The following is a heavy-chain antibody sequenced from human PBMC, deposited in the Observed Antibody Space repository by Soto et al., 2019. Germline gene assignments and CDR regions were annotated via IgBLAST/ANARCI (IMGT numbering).Heavy chain of an antibody. CDR2: ISYDGSSK. CDR3: AGGWNYFDY. J-gene: IGHJ4*02. CDR1: GFSFRTYG. V-gene: IGHV3-30*03. Sequence: QMQLVESGGGVVQPGTSLRLSCAASGFSFRTYGMHWVRQAPGKGLEWVALISYDGSSKYYADSVKGRLTISRDNSKNTLYLQLNSLRAEDTAVYYCAGGWNYFDYWGQGTLVTVSS. D-gene: IGHD6-19*01.